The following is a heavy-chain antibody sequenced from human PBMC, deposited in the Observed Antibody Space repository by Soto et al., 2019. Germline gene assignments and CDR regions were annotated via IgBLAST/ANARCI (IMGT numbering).Heavy chain of an antibody. Sequence: QVQLQQWGAGLLKPSETLSLTCAVYGGSFSGYYWSWIRQPPGNGLEWIRAINHSGSTNYNPSLKSRVTISVDTSKNQFSLKLSSVTAADTAVYYCARANIGYCSGGSCSPYYYYYMDVWGKGTTVTVSS. J-gene: IGHJ6*03. CDR1: GGSFSGYY. V-gene: IGHV4-34*01. CDR3: ARANIGYCSGGSCSPYYYYYMDV. D-gene: IGHD2-15*01. CDR2: INHSGST.